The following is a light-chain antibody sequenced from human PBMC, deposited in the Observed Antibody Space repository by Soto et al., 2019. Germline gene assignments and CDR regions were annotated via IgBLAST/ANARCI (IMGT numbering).Light chain of an antibody. J-gene: IGLJ1*01. CDR2: DVS. Sequence: QSVLTQPRSVSGSPGQSVTISCTGTSSDVGGYNYVSWYQQHPGKAPKLMTYDVSKRPSGVPDRFSGSKSGNTASLTISGLQAEDEADYYCCSYAGSYPRVLGTGTKVTVL. CDR3: CSYAGSYPRV. V-gene: IGLV2-11*01. CDR1: SSDVGGYNY.